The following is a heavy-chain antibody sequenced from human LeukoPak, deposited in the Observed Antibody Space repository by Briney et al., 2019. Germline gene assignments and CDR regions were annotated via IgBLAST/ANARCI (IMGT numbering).Heavy chain of an antibody. CDR2: VSSNSRFI. Sequence: TGGSLRLSCAASGFTYSSYWMHWVRQAPGKGLEWVSFVSSNSRFISYADSVKGRFTISRDNAKNTLYLQMTSLRAEDTTVYYCARDLRGYPYWGQGTLVTVSS. D-gene: IGHD3-22*01. CDR1: GFTYSSYW. CDR3: ARDLRGYPY. V-gene: IGHV3-21*01. J-gene: IGHJ4*02.